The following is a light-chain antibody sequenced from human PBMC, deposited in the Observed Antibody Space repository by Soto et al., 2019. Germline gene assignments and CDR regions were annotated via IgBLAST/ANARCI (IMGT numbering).Light chain of an antibody. J-gene: IGKJ1*01. CDR3: EQYDSLSPWT. Sequence: DIQLTQSPSSLSASVGDRVTITCRASESVTRWLAWYQQKPGQAPRLLIYDASTLVGGVPSRFSASGSGTEFTLTISSLQADDFAAYYCEQYDSLSPWTFGQGTKIEIK. V-gene: IGKV1-5*01. CDR2: DAS. CDR1: ESVTRW.